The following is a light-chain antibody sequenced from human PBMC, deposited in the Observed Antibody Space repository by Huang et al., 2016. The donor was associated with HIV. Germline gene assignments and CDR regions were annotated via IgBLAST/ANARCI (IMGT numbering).Light chain of an antibody. J-gene: IGKJ1*01. CDR3: QQYDTYPWT. V-gene: IGKV1-5*01. CDR2: GAS. CDR1: QSVSGW. Sequence: DILMTQSPLTLSGSVGARVTITCRASQSVSGWLAWYQQTSGRAPKLLIYGASTLERGFPSRFSGSGSGTEFTLTISSLQPDDFATYFCQQYDTYPWTFGQGTKV.